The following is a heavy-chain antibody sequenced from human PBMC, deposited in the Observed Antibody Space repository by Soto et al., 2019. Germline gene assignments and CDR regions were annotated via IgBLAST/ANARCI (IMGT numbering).Heavy chain of an antibody. CDR2: INPNSGGT. CDR1: GYTFTGYY. V-gene: IGHV1-2*04. Sequence: ASVKVSCKASGYTFTGYYMHWVRQAPGQGLEWMGWINPNSGGTNYAQKFQGWVTMTRDPSISTAYMELSRLRSDDTAVYYCARVGGGYCSGGSCYSRSLAFDIWGQGTMVTVSS. CDR3: ARVGGGYCSGGSCYSRSLAFDI. J-gene: IGHJ3*02. D-gene: IGHD2-15*01.